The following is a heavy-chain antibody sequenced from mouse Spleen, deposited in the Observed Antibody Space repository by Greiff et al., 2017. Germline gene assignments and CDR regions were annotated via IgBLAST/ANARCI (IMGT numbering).Heavy chain of an antibody. CDR3: ARGGNYSYFDY. Sequence: QVQLQQSGAELVRPGASVKLSCKASGYTFTDYYINWVKQRPGQGLEWIARIYPGSGNTYYNEKFKGKATLTAEKSSSTAYMQLSSLTSEDSAVYFCARGGNYSYFDYWGQGTTLTVSS. V-gene: IGHV1-76*01. D-gene: IGHD2-1*01. CDR1: GYTFTDYY. J-gene: IGHJ2*01. CDR2: IYPGSGNT.